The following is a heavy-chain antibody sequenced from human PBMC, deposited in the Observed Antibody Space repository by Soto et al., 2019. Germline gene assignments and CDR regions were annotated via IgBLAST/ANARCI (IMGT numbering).Heavy chain of an antibody. CDR3: ARVPDR. CDR1: GGSMCSCGYA. V-gene: IGHV4-30-2*01. J-gene: IGHJ5*02. CDR2: IYHSGST. D-gene: IGHD2-2*01. Sequence: SETLSLTCAFSGGSMCSCGYAGTWNRQPPGKGREWIGYIYHSGSTYYNPSLKSRVTISVDRSKNQFSLKLSSVTAADTAVYYCARVPDRWGQGTLVTVS.